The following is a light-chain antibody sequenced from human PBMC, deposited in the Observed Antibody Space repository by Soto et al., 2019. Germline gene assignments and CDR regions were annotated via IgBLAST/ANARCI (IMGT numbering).Light chain of an antibody. V-gene: IGKV3-11*01. CDR2: DAS. CDR1: QSGSSY. Sequence: EIVLTQSPATTPLSTGESATLSCRASQSGSSYLAWYQQKPGQAPRLLIYDASNLDTGFPARFSGSGSGTEFSLTVCCLEPKDFAVYYCQQRSNWPWTFGQGTKVDIK. J-gene: IGKJ1*01. CDR3: QQRSNWPWT.